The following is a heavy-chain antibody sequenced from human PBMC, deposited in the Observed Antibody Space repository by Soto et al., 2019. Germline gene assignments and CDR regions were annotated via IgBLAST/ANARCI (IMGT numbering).Heavy chain of an antibody. Sequence: SVRVSCKASGGIFSGYAISWVRQAPGQGLEWMGGIIPIFGTAIYTPKFQGRVTITADESTSTAYMELSSLRSEDTAVYYCARGEYCSGGRCYSDSLGLQYYYGMDVWGQGTTVTVS. CDR1: GGIFSGYA. D-gene: IGHD2-15*01. J-gene: IGHJ6*02. CDR3: ARGEYCSGGRCYSDSLGLQYYYGMDV. V-gene: IGHV1-69*13. CDR2: IIPIFGTA.